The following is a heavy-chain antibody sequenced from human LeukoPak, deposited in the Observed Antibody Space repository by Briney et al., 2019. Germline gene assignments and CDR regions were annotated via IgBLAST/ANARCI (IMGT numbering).Heavy chain of an antibody. CDR3: AKSSRYDILTGYYDAFDI. D-gene: IGHD3-9*01. V-gene: IGHV3-48*04. J-gene: IGHJ3*02. CDR1: GFNLSAYS. CDR2: ISSSGSTI. Sequence: GGSLRLSCGSSGFNLSAYSMNWVRQAPGKGLEWVSYISSSGSTIYYADSVKGRFTISRDNAKNSLYLQMNSLRAEDTALYYCAKSSRYDILTGYYDAFDIWGQGTMVTVSS.